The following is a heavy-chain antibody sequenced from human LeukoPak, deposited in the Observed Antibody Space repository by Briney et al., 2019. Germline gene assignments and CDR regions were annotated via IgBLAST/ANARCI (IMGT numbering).Heavy chain of an antibody. CDR3: ARHGDQGRYGGNSGYYYYYYMDV. V-gene: IGHV5-51*01. D-gene: IGHD4-23*01. CDR1: GYSFTSYW. J-gene: IGHJ6*03. CDR2: IYPGDSDT. Sequence: GESLKISCKGSGYSFTSYWIGWVRQMPGKGLEWMGIIYPGDSDTRYSPSFQGQVTISADKSISTAYLQWSSLKASDTAMYYCARHGDQGRYGGNSGYYYYYYMDVWGKGTTVTVSS.